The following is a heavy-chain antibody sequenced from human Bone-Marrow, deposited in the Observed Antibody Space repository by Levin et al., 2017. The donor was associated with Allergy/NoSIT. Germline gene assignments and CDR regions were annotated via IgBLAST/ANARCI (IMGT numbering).Heavy chain of an antibody. CDR3: ASGAYRDGYSPDV. D-gene: IGHD5-24*01. CDR2: IYHSGST. J-gene: IGHJ6*02. V-gene: IGHV4-30-2*01. CDR1: GGSISSGGYS. Sequence: SETLSLTCAVSGGSISSGGYSWSWIRQPPGKGLEWIGYIYHSGSTYYNPSLKSRVTISVDRSKNQFSLKLSSVTAADTAVYYCASGAYRDGYSPDVWGQGTTVTVSS.